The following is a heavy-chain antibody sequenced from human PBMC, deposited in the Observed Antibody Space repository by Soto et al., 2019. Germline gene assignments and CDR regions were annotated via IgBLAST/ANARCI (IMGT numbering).Heavy chain of an antibody. CDR2: ISFDGSNK. CDR3: AKERLRGGYYYDSSGYYADY. V-gene: IGHV3-30-3*01. D-gene: IGHD3-22*01. CDR1: GFTFSIYA. J-gene: IGHJ4*02. Sequence: GGSLRLSCAASGFTFSIYAMHWVRQAPGKGLEWVAVISFDGSNKYYTDSVKGRFTISRDNSKNTVYLQMNSLRAEDTAVYYCAKERLRGGYYYDSSGYYADYRGQRTLVTVSS.